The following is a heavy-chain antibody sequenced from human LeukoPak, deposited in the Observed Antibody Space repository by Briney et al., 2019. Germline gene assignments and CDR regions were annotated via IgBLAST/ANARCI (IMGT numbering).Heavy chain of an antibody. D-gene: IGHD2-8*01. J-gene: IGHJ4*02. V-gene: IGHV3-23*01. CDR2: ITDSGGST. CDR1: GFTFSNYA. Sequence: QTGGSLRLSCAASGFTFSNYAMNWVRQPPGRGLEWVSAITDSGGSTYYSDSVKGRFTISRDNSKNTLNLQMNSLRAEDTPAYYCAKDPGYARGWHFDNWGQGILVTVSS. CDR3: AKDPGYARGWHFDN.